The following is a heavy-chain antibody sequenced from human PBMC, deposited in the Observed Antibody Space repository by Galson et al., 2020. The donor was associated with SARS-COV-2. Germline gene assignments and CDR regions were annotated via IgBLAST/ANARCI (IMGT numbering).Heavy chain of an antibody. J-gene: IGHJ4*02. V-gene: IGHV3-23*01. CDR1: GFTFSQYA. Sequence: GGSLRLSCAASGFTFSQYAMNWVRQNAGKRLEWVAVMSGSGNRTHYADSVKGRFTNPRDNSKNMVYLQMNSLRVDDTAVYYCTKGTGYWIWGQGALVTVSS. CDR2: MSGSGNRT. D-gene: IGHD3-9*01. CDR3: TKGTGYWI.